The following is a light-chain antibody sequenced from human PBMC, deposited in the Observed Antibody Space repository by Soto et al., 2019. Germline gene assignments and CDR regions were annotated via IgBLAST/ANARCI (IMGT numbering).Light chain of an antibody. CDR3: QQYGTFPFS. Sequence: PGESATLSCRANQVVSSSYLAWYQQKPGQAPRLLIYHASDRATGVPDRFSGSGSGTDFALTITRLEPEDFALFYCQQYGTFPFSFGQGTKREIK. V-gene: IGKV3-20*01. J-gene: IGKJ2*01. CDR2: HAS. CDR1: QVVSSSY.